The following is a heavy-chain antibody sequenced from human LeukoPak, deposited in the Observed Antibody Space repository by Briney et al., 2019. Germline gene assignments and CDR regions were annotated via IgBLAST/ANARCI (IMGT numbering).Heavy chain of an antibody. CDR1: GFTFSIYG. J-gene: IGHJ4*02. Sequence: GGVLRLSRAASGFTFSIYGTHGVPEAPRRGRGRVAFIRYDGSNKSYADSVKGRFTSSRDNSKNTLYLQMNSLRAEDTAVYYCAKDSDFWSDPNFDYWGQGTLVTVSS. V-gene: IGHV3-30*02. CDR3: AKDSDFWSDPNFDY. D-gene: IGHD3-3*01. CDR2: IRYDGSNK.